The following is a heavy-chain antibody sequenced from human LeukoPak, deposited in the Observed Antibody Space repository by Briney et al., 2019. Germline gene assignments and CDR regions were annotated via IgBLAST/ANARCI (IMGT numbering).Heavy chain of an antibody. D-gene: IGHD3-10*01. V-gene: IGHV4-61*01. J-gene: IGHJ4*02. CDR3: ARDLRSYYGSGSYYIPGDY. CDR1: GGSVSSGSYY. Sequence: SETLYLTCTVSGGSVSSGSYYWSWIRQPPGKGLEWIGYIYYSGSTNYNPSLKSRVTISVDTSKNQFSLKLSSVTAADTAVYYCARDLRSYYGSGSYYIPGDYWGQGTLVTVSS. CDR2: IYYSGST.